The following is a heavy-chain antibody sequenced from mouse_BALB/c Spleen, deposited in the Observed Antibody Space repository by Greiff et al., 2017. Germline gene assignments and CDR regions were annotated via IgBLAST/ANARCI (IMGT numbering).Heavy chain of an antibody. CDR2: IWGDGST. CDR1: GFSLTGYG. V-gene: IGHV2-6-7*01. J-gene: IGHJ3*01. CDR3: ARIFDYDGGFAY. Sequence: VQLQESGPGLVAPSQSLSITCTVSGFSLTGYGVNWVRQPPGKGLEWLGMIWGDGSTDYNSALKSRLSISKDNSKSQVFLKMNSLQTDDTAMYYCARIFDYDGGFAYWGQGTLVTVSA. D-gene: IGHD2-4*01.